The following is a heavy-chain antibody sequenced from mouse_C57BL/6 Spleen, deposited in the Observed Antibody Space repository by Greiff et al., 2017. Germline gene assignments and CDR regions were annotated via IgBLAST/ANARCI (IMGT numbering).Heavy chain of an antibody. Sequence: VQLQQPGAELVRPGTSVKLSCKASGYTFTSYWMPWVKQRPGQGLEWIGVIDPSDSYTNYNQKFKGKATLTVDTSSSTAYMQLSSLTSEDSRVYYCARGGITTVVARDYAMDYWGQGTSLTVSS. V-gene: IGHV1-59*01. CDR2: IDPSDSYT. D-gene: IGHD1-1*01. CDR3: ARGGITTVVARDYAMDY. J-gene: IGHJ4*01. CDR1: GYTFTSYW.